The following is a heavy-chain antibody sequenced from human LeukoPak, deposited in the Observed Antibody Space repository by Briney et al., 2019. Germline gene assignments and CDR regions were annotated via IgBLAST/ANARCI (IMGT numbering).Heavy chain of an antibody. CDR2: INPNSDGI. D-gene: IGHD1-26*01. CDR1: GYTFTDHY. CDR3: ARDNSVGDVAWWFDP. Sequence: ASVKVSCKASGYTFTDHYMHWVRQAPGQGLEWMGWINPNSDGINNYAHKFQGRVTMTRDTSISTAYMELSGLTSDDTAVYYCARDNSVGDVAWWFDPWGQGTLVTVSS. V-gene: IGHV1-2*07. J-gene: IGHJ5*02.